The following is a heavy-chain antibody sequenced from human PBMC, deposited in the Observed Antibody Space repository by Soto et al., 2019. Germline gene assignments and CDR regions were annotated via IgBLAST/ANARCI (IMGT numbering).Heavy chain of an antibody. Sequence: GGSLRLSCAASGFTFSSYAMSWVRQAPGKGLEWVSAISNSGDSTYYADSVKGRFTISRDNSKDTLYLQMNSLRVEDTAVYYCAKKDYYIDVWGKGTTVTVSS. J-gene: IGHJ6*03. V-gene: IGHV3-23*01. CDR1: GFTFSSYA. CDR3: AKKDYYIDV. CDR2: ISNSGDST.